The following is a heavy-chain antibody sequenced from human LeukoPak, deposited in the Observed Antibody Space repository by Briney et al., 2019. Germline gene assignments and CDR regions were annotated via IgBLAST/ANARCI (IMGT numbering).Heavy chain of an antibody. CDR3: AKVQTHGTHFFDY. J-gene: IGHJ4*02. D-gene: IGHD1-1*01. CDR2: IRYDGSNK. Sequence: GGSLRLSCEASGFTFSSYGMHWVRQAPGKGLEWVAFIRYDGSNKYYADSVKGRFTVSRDNSKNTLYLQMNSLRAEDTAVYYCAKVQTHGTHFFDYWCQGTLVTVSS. CDR1: GFTFSSYG. V-gene: IGHV3-30*02.